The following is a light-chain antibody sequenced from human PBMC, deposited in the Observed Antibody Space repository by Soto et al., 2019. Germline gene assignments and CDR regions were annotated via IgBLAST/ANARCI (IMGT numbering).Light chain of an antibody. V-gene: IGLV2-14*01. CDR2: DVS. J-gene: IGLJ1*01. Sequence: QSVLTQPASVSGSPGQSITISCTGTISDVGGYDYVSWYQQHPGKAPKLMIYDVSNRPSGVSNRFSGSKSGNTASLTISGLQADDEADYYCSSYRTSSTYVFGTWTKVTVL. CDR1: ISDVGGYDY. CDR3: SSYRTSSTYV.